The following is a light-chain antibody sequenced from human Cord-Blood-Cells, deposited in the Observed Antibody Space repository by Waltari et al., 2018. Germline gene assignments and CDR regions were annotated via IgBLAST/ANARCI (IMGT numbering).Light chain of an antibody. CDR1: QSSSSY. Sequence: DIQMTQSPSSLSASVRDRVTITCRASQSSSSYLNWYQQKPGKAPKLLIYAASSLQSGVPSRFSGSGSETDFTLTISSLQPEDFATYYCQQSYSTLLTVGGGTKVEIK. CDR3: QQSYSTLLT. V-gene: IGKV1-39*01. CDR2: AAS. J-gene: IGKJ4*01.